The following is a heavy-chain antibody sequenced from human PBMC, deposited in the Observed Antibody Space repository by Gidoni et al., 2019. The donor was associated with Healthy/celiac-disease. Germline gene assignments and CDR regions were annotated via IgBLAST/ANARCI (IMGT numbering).Heavy chain of an antibody. V-gene: IGHV4-39*01. J-gene: IGHJ4*02. CDR3: AQDHFGDYYFDY. CDR2: IYYSGST. CDR1: GGSISSSSYY. Sequence: QLQLQESGPGLVKPSETLSLTCTVSGGSISSSSYYWGWIRQPPGKGLEWIGSIYYSGSTYYNPSLKSRVTISVDTSKNQFSLKLSSVTAADTAVYYCAQDHFGDYYFDYWGQGTLVTVSS. D-gene: IGHD3-3*01.